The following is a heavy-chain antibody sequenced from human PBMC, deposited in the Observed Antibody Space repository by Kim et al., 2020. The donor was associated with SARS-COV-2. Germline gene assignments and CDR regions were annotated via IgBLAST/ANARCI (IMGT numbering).Heavy chain of an antibody. D-gene: IGHD3-16*01. CDR1: GYTFTGYY. CDR2: INPNSGGT. Sequence: ASVKVSCKASGYTFTGYYMHWVRQAPGQGLEWMGWINPNSGGTNYAQKFQGRVTMTRDTSISTAYMELSRLRSDDTAVYYCARDPIMITFGGVSSDYYYYGMDVWGQGTTVTVSS. CDR3: ARDPIMITFGGVSSDYYYYGMDV. V-gene: IGHV1-2*02. J-gene: IGHJ6*02.